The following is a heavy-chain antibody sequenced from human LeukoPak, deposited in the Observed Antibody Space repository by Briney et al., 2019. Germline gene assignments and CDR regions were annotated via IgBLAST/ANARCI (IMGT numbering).Heavy chain of an antibody. CDR1: RFTFSSYG. Sequence: PGGPLRLSCAASRFTFSSYGMHWVRQAPGKGLEWVAYIKQDGSEKYYMDSVKGRFTISRDNAKNSLYLQMNSLRAEDTAVYFCAGHYDSSGYRVDVFDIWGQGTMVTVSS. CDR2: IKQDGSEK. D-gene: IGHD3-22*01. J-gene: IGHJ3*02. CDR3: AGHYDSSGYRVDVFDI. V-gene: IGHV3-7*01.